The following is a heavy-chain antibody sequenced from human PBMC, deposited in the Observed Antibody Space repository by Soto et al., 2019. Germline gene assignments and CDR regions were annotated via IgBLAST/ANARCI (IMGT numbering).Heavy chain of an antibody. CDR3: ARAQDIVVVPAALDV. J-gene: IGHJ6*02. Sequence: LTCTVSGGSISSYYWSWIRQPPGKGLEWIGYIYYSGSTNYNPSLKSRVTISVDTSKNQFSLKLSSVTAADTAVYYCARAQDIVVVPAALDVWGQGTTVTVSS. CDR2: IYYSGST. D-gene: IGHD2-2*01. V-gene: IGHV4-59*12. CDR1: GGSISSYY.